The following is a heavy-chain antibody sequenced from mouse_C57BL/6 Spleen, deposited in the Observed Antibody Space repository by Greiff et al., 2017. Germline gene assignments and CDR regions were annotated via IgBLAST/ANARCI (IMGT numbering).Heavy chain of an antibody. V-gene: IGHV1-52*01. CDR3: ARGYYGSSRGYYFDY. J-gene: IGHJ2*01. CDR2: IDPSDSET. Sequence: VKLQQPGAELVRPGSSVKLSCKASGYTFTSYWMHWVKQRPIQGLEWIGNIDPSDSETHYNQKFKDKATLTVDKSSSTAYMQLSSLTSEDSAVYYCARGYYGSSRGYYFDYWGQGTTLTVSS. D-gene: IGHD1-1*01. CDR1: GYTFTSYW.